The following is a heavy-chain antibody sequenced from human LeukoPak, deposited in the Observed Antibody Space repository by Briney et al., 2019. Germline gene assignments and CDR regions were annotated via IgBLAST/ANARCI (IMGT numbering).Heavy chain of an antibody. J-gene: IGHJ4*02. Sequence: GGSLRLSCAASGFTFSTYAMNWVRQAPGKGLEWVSGVSAGGGTTYYGDSVKGRFTICRDNSKNTEFLQMNNLKAEDAAIYYCAKGFYDTGRYSPFDSWGQGTLVTVSS. D-gene: IGHD3-22*01. CDR2: VSAGGGTT. CDR1: GFTFSTYA. CDR3: AKGFYDTGRYSPFDS. V-gene: IGHV3-23*01.